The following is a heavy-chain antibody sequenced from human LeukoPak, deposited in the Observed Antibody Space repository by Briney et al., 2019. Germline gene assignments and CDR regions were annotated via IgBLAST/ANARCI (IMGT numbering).Heavy chain of an antibody. D-gene: IGHD6-19*01. J-gene: IGHJ4*02. CDR1: GFTFSSYA. CDR2: ISGSGGST. CDR3: AKELSPPNPVEEAVAGLLTLFFDY. Sequence: GGSLRLSCAASGFTFSSYAMSWVRQAPGKGLEWVSAISGSGGSTYYADSVKGRFTISRDNSKNTLYLQMNSLRAEDTAVYYCAKELSPPNPVEEAVAGLLTLFFDYWGQGTLVTVSS. V-gene: IGHV3-23*01.